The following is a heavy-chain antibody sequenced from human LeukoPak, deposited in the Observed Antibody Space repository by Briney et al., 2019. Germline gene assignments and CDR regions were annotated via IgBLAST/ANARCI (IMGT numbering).Heavy chain of an antibody. D-gene: IGHD1-14*01. Sequence: PSQRLCPTSALSGGSATVVTSYGTCIRQAPGKGLEWIGYVYYSGSTNYNPSLKSRVTKSLDTSKNQFSVKLSSVTAADTAVYYCARDLCGWGNFLPERLWGQGTLVSVSS. V-gene: IGHV4-61*01. CDR2: VYYSGST. CDR3: ARDLCGWGNFLPERL. CDR1: GGSATVVTSY. J-gene: IGHJ4*02.